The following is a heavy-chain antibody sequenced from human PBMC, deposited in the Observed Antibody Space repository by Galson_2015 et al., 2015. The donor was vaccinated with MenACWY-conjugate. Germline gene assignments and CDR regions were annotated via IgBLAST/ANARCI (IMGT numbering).Heavy chain of an antibody. V-gene: IGHV3-13*01. CDR1: GFTFSSYA. Sequence: SLRLSCAASGFTFSSYAMSWVRQAAGKGLEWVSAIGAGGDIYYPGSVKGRFTISRENAKNSLYLQMNSLRAEDTAVYYCAREVLDTITNAWSFDLWGRGTLVTVSS. CDR2: IGAGGDI. D-gene: IGHD5-24*01. CDR3: AREVLDTITNAWSFDL. J-gene: IGHJ2*01.